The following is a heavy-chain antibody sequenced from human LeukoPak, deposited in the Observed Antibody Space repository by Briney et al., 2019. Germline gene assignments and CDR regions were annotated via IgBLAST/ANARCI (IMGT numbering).Heavy chain of an antibody. Sequence: ASVKVSCKASGYTFTSYYMHWVRQGPGQGLEWMGIINASGGSTSYAQKFQGRVTMTRDTSTSTVYMELSSLRSEDTAVYYCARVKPNYYDSSAYGTFDIWGQGTMVTVSS. CDR1: GYTFTSYY. V-gene: IGHV1-46*01. CDR3: ARVKPNYYDSSAYGTFDI. D-gene: IGHD3-22*01. J-gene: IGHJ3*02. CDR2: INASGGST.